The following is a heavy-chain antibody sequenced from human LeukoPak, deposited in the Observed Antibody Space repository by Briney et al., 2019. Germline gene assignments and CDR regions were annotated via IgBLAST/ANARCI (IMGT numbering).Heavy chain of an antibody. J-gene: IGHJ3*02. CDR1: GFTFSSYA. V-gene: IGHV3-23*01. D-gene: IGHD6-25*01. CDR3: AKIFRRLLKEEDAFDI. CDR2: ISGSGGST. Sequence: AGGSLRLSCAAPGFTFSSYAMSWVRQAPGKGLEWVSAISGSGGSTYYAGSVKGRFTISRDNSKNTLYLQMNSLRAEDTAVYYCAKIFRRLLKEEDAFDIWGQGTMVTVSS.